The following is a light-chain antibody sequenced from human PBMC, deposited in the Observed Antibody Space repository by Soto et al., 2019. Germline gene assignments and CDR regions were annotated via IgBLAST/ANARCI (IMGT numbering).Light chain of an antibody. CDR1: QSVSSNY. CDR3: QQYGRSSWT. CDR2: HAS. J-gene: IGKJ1*01. Sequence: EIVLTQSPGTLSLSPGEGATLSCRASQSVSSNYLAGFQQKPGQAPRLLIYHASSRATGIPDRFSGSGSGTDFTLTISRLEPEDFAVYYCQQYGRSSWTFGQGTRVEIK. V-gene: IGKV3-20*01.